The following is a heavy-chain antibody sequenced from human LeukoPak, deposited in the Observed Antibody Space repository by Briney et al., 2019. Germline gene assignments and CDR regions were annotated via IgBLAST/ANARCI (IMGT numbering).Heavy chain of an antibody. D-gene: IGHD2-15*01. CDR2: IYYSGST. CDR1: GGSISSGGYY. Sequence: SETLSLTCTVSGGSISSGGYYWSWIRQHPGKGLEWIGYIYYSGSTYYNPSLKSRVTISVDTSKNQFSLKLSSATAADTAVYYCARALLDQYCSGGSCYDTWGQGTLVTVSS. V-gene: IGHV4-31*03. J-gene: IGHJ5*02. CDR3: ARALLDQYCSGGSCYDT.